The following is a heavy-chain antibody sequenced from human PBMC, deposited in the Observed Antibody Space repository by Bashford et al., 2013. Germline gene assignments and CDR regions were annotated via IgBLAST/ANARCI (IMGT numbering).Heavy chain of an antibody. CDR3: AKGKYHYDTTGYSVDF. V-gene: IGHV3-23*01. CDR1: GFVFSSYD. CDR2: ISAGAGGT. D-gene: IGHD3-22*01. J-gene: IGHJ4*02. Sequence: GGSLRLSCEASGFVFSSYDMSWVRQAPGKGLEWVSSISAGAGGTSYADFVRGRFSIFRDVSKATLYLRLDSLEAEDTAIYYCAKGKYHYDTTGYSVDFWGRGTLVTVSS.